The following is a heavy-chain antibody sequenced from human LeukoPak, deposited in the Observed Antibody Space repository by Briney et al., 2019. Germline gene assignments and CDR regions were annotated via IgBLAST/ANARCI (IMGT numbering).Heavy chain of an antibody. V-gene: IGHV1-2*02. D-gene: IGHD3-22*01. CDR1: GYTFTGYY. CDR2: INPNSGGT. Sequence: ASVEVSCKASGYTFTGYYMHWVRQAPGQGLEWMGWINPNSGGTNYAQKFQGRVTMTRDTSISTAYMELSRLRSDDTAVYYCARSGWDYYDSSGVDYWGQGTLVTVSS. J-gene: IGHJ4*02. CDR3: ARSGWDYYDSSGVDY.